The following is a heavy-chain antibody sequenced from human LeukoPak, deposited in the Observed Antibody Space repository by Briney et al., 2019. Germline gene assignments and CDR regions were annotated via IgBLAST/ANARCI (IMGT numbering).Heavy chain of an antibody. Sequence: GGSLRLSCTASGFTFGDYAMTWFRRGPGRGLEWVGFIRSKVYGETTEFAASVEGRFTLSRDDSKSIAYLQMNSLKNEDTAVYYCTRDKLDTGSSHDAFDIWGQGTMVTVSS. CDR3: TRDKLDTGSSHDAFDI. CDR1: GFTFGDYA. D-gene: IGHD1-26*01. CDR2: IRSKVYGETT. V-gene: IGHV3-49*03. J-gene: IGHJ3*02.